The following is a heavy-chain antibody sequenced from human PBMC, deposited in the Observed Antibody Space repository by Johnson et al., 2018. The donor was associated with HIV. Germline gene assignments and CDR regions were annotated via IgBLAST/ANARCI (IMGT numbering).Heavy chain of an antibody. Sequence: VQLVESGGGLVQPGGSLRLPCAAYGFPLRDYWMPWVRQGKVKGLAWVARVNIDGYSTSYAGPVKGRFTISSDKAKNTRVLEMNSLRAEDTAVYYCVRLMTRESTDAFDIWGQGTMVTVSS. CDR1: GFPLRDYW. CDR2: VNIDGYST. V-gene: IGHV3-74*01. J-gene: IGHJ3*02. D-gene: IGHD5/OR15-5a*01. CDR3: VRLMTRESTDAFDI.